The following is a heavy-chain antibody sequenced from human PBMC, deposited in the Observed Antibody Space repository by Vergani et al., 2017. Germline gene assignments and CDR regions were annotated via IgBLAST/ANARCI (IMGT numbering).Heavy chain of an antibody. V-gene: IGHV4-39*01. CDR2: MDYNGRA. D-gene: IGHD3-22*01. CDR1: GGSISSSSYY. CDR3: ARHVTQDYYNDSDYFDY. Sequence: QLQLQESVPGLVKPSETLSLTCTVSGGSISSSSYYWGWIRQPPGKGLEWIGSMDYNGRAYYTPSLRRRVAISIDTSKMQFSLKLYSLTAADTAIYYCARHVTQDYYNDSDYFDYWGLGTLVTVSS. J-gene: IGHJ4*02.